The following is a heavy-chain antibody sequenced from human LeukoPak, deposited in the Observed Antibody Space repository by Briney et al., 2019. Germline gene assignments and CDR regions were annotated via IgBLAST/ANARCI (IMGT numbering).Heavy chain of an antibody. Sequence: SETLSLTCTVSGGSISSSSYYWGWIRQPPGKGLEWIGSIYYSGSTYYNPSLKSRVTISVDTSKNQFSLKLSSVTAADTAVYYCASLNRFGPLYDILTGLMRETYFDYWGQGTLVTVSS. CDR3: ASLNRFGPLYDILTGLMRETYFDY. CDR2: IYYSGST. V-gene: IGHV4-39*01. CDR1: GGSISSSSYY. D-gene: IGHD3-9*01. J-gene: IGHJ4*02.